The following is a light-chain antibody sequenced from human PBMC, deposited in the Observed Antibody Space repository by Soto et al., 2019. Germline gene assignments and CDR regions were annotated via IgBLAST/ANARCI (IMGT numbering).Light chain of an antibody. V-gene: IGLV2-14*01. CDR3: ASITRSSTSV. CDR2: DVT. Sequence: QSALSQPASVSGSPGQSITISCTGTSSDVGGYEYVSWYQHHPDKAPKLIIYDVTNRPSGVSTRFSGSKSGNTASLTISGIQSEDEADYYCASITRSSTSVFGNGTKVTVL. CDR1: SSDVGGYEY. J-gene: IGLJ1*01.